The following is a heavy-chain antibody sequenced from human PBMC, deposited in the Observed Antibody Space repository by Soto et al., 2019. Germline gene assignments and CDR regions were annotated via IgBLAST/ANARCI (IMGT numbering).Heavy chain of an antibody. D-gene: IGHD3-22*01. CDR2: ISYDGSNK. CDR3: ARDSDLYDSSGYYFGY. J-gene: IGHJ4*02. V-gene: IGHV3-30-3*01. CDR1: GFTFSSYA. Sequence: QVQLVESGGGVVQPGRSLRLSCAASGFTFSSYAMHWVRQAPGKGLEWVAVISYDGSNKYYADSVKGRFTISRDNSKNTLDLQMNSLRAEDTAVYYCARDSDLYDSSGYYFGYWGQGTLVTVSS.